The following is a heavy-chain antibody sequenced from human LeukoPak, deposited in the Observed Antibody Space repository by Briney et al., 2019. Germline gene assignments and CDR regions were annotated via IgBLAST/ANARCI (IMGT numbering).Heavy chain of an antibody. CDR3: ARDGGGTSYYYYYMDV. CDR1: GFTFSNYW. D-gene: IGHD2-15*01. J-gene: IGHJ6*03. Sequence: QPGRSLRLSCAASGFTFSNYWMHWVRQAPGKGLVWVSRINSDGINTSYADSVKGRFTISRDNAKNTLNLQMNSLRAEDTAVYYCARDGGGTSYYYYYMDVWGKGTTVTVSS. V-gene: IGHV3-74*01. CDR2: INSDGINT.